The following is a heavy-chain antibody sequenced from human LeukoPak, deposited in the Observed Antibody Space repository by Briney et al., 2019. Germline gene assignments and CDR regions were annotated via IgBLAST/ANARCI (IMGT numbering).Heavy chain of an antibody. CDR1: GGSISSYY. Sequence: SETLSLTCTVSGGSISSYYWSWIRQPAGKGLEWIGRIYTSGSTNYNPSLKSRVTMSVDTSKNQFSLKLSSVTAADTAVYYCARDRRYSYGSKYYYYYMDVWGKGTTVIVSS. CDR2: IYTSGST. D-gene: IGHD5-18*01. CDR3: ARDRRYSYGSKYYYYYMDV. J-gene: IGHJ6*03. V-gene: IGHV4-4*07.